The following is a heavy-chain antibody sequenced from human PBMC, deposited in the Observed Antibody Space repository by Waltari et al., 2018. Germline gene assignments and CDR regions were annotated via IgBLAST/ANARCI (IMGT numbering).Heavy chain of an antibody. J-gene: IGHJ4*02. V-gene: IGHV4-34*01. Sequence: QVPLQQWGAGLLKPSETLSLTCAVYGGSFSGYYWSWIRQPPGKGLEWIGEINHSGSTNYNPSLKSRVTISVDTSKNQFSLKLSSVTAADTAVYYCARGRAAQPLGYWGQGTLVTVSS. D-gene: IGHD6-25*01. CDR3: ARGRAAQPLGY. CDR1: GGSFSGYY. CDR2: INHSGST.